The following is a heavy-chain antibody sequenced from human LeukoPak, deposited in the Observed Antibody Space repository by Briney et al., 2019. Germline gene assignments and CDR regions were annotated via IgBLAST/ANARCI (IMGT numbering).Heavy chain of an antibody. CDR1: GFTLSSYA. D-gene: IGHD6-13*01. CDR2: ISGSGGST. V-gene: IGHV3-23*01. CDR3: AKAPRAAAGTYNGMDV. Sequence: QSGGSLRLSCAASGFTLSSYAMSWVRQAPGKGLEWVSAISGSGGSTYYADSVKGRFTISRDNSKNTLYLQMNSLRAEDTAVYYCAKAPRAAAGTYNGMDVWGQGTTVTVSS. J-gene: IGHJ6*02.